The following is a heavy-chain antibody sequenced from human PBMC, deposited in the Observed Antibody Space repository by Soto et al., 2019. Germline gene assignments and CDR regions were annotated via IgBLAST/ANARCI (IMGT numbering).Heavy chain of an antibody. V-gene: IGHV4-4*02. Sequence: KPSETLSLTCAVSGGSISSSNCWSWVRQPPGKGLEWIGEIYHSVSTNYNPSLKSRVTISVDKSKNQFSLKLSSVTAADTAVYYCAREEGNRYYYFDYWGQGTLVAVSS. CDR1: GGSISSSNC. CDR2: IYHSVST. J-gene: IGHJ4*02. CDR3: AREEGNRYYYFDY. D-gene: IGHD5-18*01.